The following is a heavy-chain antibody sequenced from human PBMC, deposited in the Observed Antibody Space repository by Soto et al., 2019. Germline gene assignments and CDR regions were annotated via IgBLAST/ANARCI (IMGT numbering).Heavy chain of an antibody. D-gene: IGHD2-15*01. CDR2: IMYDGSNK. V-gene: IGHV3-30*02. Sequence: GSLRLSCEASGFTFSNYGMHWVRQAPGKGLEWVAVIMYDGSNKYYAAYVKGRFTISRDNSKNTLYLQLNSLRPEDTAVYYCAKDVPGYIFATLDYWGLGTLVTVSS. CDR3: AKDVPGYIFATLDY. J-gene: IGHJ4*02. CDR1: GFTFSNYG.